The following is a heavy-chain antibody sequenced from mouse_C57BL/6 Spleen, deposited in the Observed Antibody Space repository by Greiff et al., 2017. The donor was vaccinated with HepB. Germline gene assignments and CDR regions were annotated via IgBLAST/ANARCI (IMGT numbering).Heavy chain of an antibody. CDR2: ISYDGSN. CDR1: GYSITSGYY. Sequence: VQLKESGPGLVKPSQSLSLTCSVTGYSITSGYYWNWIRQIPGNKLEWMGYISYDGSNNYNPSLKDRISITRDTSKNQFFLKLNSVTTEDTATYYCAREGSNYVWFAYWGQGTLVTVSA. J-gene: IGHJ3*01. CDR3: AREGSNYVWFAY. D-gene: IGHD2-5*01. V-gene: IGHV3-6*01.